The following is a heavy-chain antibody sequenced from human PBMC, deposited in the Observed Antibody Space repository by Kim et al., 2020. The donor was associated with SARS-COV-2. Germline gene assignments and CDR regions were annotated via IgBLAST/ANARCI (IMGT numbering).Heavy chain of an antibody. D-gene: IGHD5-12*01. CDR3: GRSSGYDSSYYNGMDV. Sequence: SVKVSCKASGGTFSSYAISWVRQAPGQGLEWMGGIIPISATANYAQKFQGRVTITADESTSTAYMELSSLKSEDTAVYYCGRSSGYDSSYYNGMDVWGQGTTVTVSS. V-gene: IGHV1-69*13. CDR1: GGTFSSYA. CDR2: IIPISATA. J-gene: IGHJ6*02.